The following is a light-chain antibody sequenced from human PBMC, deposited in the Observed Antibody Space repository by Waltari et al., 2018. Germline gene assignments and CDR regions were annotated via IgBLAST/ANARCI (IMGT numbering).Light chain of an antibody. CDR1: SSTIWNHR. J-gene: IGLJ3*02. V-gene: IGLV1-51*02. CDR3: GSWDTSLTAWV. CDR2: EED. Sequence: QSVLTPPPSVSAAPGQKVTISCSGSSSTIWNHRFSWYQHLQRKAPKLLIYEEDKRPSGIPDRFSGSRSGTSATLDITGLQTGDEADYYCGSWDTSLTAWVFGGGTKLTVL.